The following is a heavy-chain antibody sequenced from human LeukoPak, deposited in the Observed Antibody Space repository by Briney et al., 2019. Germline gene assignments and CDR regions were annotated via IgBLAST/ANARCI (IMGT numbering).Heavy chain of an antibody. CDR1: GFTFCLYA. CDR3: AKDYSIIKPEVGDPLDH. D-gene: IGHD2-21*01. CDR2: IGGGST. Sequence: GGSLRLSCAASGFTFCLYAMSWVRRAPGKGLEWVSGIGGGSTYYANSVKGRFTISSDNSKNTLFLQMDNLRAEDTAIYYCAKDYSIIKPEVGDPLDHWGQGTLVTVSS. J-gene: IGHJ5*02. V-gene: IGHV3-23*01.